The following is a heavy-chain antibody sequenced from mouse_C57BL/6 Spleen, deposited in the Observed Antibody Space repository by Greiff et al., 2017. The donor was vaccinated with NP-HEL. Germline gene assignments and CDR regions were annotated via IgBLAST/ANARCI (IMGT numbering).Heavy chain of an antibody. CDR1: GYTFTDYY. Sequence: VQLQQSGPELVKPGASVKISCKASGYTFTDYYINWVKQRPGQGLEWIGWIYPGSGNNKYNEKFKGKAPLTVDTSSSTAYMQLSRLTSEDSAVYFCARGGIYGYDVAWFAYWGQGTLVTVSA. V-gene: IGHV1-84*01. D-gene: IGHD2-2*01. CDR2: IYPGSGNN. CDR3: ARGGIYGYDVAWFAY. J-gene: IGHJ3*01.